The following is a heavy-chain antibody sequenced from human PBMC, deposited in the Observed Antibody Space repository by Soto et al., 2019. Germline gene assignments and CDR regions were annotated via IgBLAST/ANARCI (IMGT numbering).Heavy chain of an antibody. CDR3: ARHATRSYDY. CDR1: RGSISTYY. V-gene: IGHV4-59*08. J-gene: IGHJ4*02. CDR2: IYYNGNT. Sequence: TSETLSLTCTVFRGSISTYYWSWIRQPPGKGLECIGYIYYNGNTNYNPSLKSRVTISVDTSKNQFTLNLNSVTAADTAVYYCARHATRSYDYWGQGTLVTVSS.